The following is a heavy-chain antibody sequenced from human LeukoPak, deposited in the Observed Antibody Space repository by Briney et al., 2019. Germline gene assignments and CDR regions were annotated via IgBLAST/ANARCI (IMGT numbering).Heavy chain of an antibody. CDR3: ARDPNSSSSYYYYYYYMDV. V-gene: IGHV3-48*03. D-gene: IGHD6-6*01. Sequence: GGSLRLSCAASGFTFSSYEMNWVRQATGKGLEWVSYISSSGSTIYYADSVKGRFTISRDNAKNSLYLQMNSLRAEDTAVYYCARDPNSSSSYYYYYYYMDVWGKGTTVTVSS. CDR1: GFTFSSYE. J-gene: IGHJ6*03. CDR2: ISSSGSTI.